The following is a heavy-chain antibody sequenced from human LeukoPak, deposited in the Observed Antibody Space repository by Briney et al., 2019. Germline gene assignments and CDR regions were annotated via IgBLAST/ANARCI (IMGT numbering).Heavy chain of an antibody. CDR3: ARGWRGTPFSQFDP. CDR1: GGSFSGYY. D-gene: IGHD3-3*02. J-gene: IGHJ5*02. CDR2: INHSGST. V-gene: IGHV4-34*01. Sequence: SETLSLTCAVYGGSFSGYYWSWIRQPPGKGLEWIGEINHSGSTNYNPSLKSRVTISVDTSKNQFSLKLSSVTAADTAVYYCARGWRGTPFSQFDPWGQGTLVTVSS.